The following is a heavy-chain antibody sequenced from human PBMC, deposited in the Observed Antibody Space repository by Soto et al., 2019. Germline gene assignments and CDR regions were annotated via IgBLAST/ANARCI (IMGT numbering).Heavy chain of an antibody. Sequence: QVQLVESGGGVVQPGRSLRLSCAASGFTFSSYGMHWVRQAPGKGLEWVAVIWYDGSNKYYADSVKGRFTIPRDNSKNTLYLQMNSLRAEDTAVYYCARDPPVAGPADWYFDLWGRGTLVTVSS. CDR1: GFTFSSYG. CDR3: ARDPPVAGPADWYFDL. V-gene: IGHV3-33*01. D-gene: IGHD6-19*01. CDR2: IWYDGSNK. J-gene: IGHJ2*01.